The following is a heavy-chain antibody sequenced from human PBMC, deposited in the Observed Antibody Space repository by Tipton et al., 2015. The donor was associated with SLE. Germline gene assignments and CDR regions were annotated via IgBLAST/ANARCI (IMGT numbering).Heavy chain of an antibody. Sequence: RSLRLSCAASGFIFSSYAMHWVRQAPGKGLEWVAVISYDGSNKYYADSVKGRFTISRDNSKNTLYLQMNSLRAEDTAVYYCARPVVPAALDAFYICRQGTLVTVSS. D-gene: IGHD2-2*01. J-gene: IGHJ3*02. CDR3: ARPVVPAALDAFYI. V-gene: IGHV3-30*04. CDR1: GFIFSSYA. CDR2: ISYDGSNK.